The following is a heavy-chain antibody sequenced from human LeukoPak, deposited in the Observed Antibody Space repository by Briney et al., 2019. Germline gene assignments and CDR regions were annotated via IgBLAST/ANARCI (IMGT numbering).Heavy chain of an antibody. J-gene: IGHJ2*01. D-gene: IGHD3-22*01. CDR3: ARSYYDSSSYFLWYFDL. V-gene: IGHV1-3*01. Sequence: ASVKVSCKASGYTFTSYVMHWVRQAPGQGLEWMGWINGGNGNTKHSQKFQGRLTITRDTSASTAYMELSSLRSEDTAVFYCARSYYDSSSYFLWYFDLWGRGTLVTVSS. CDR1: GYTFTSYV. CDR2: INGGNGNT.